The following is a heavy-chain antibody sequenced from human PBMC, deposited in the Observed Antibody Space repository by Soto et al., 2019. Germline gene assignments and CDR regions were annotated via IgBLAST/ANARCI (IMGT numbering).Heavy chain of an antibody. CDR3: ARSFQMVRGAVWDMDV. V-gene: IGHV1-69*01. J-gene: IGHJ6*02. D-gene: IGHD3-10*01. CDR2: IIPIFGTA. CDR1: GGTFSSYA. Sequence: QVQLVQSGAEVKKPGSSVKVSCKASGGTFSSYAISWVRQATGHGLEWMGGIIPIFGTANYAQKFQGRVTITADESTSTAYMELSSLRSEDTAVYYCARSFQMVRGAVWDMDVWGQGTTVTVSS.